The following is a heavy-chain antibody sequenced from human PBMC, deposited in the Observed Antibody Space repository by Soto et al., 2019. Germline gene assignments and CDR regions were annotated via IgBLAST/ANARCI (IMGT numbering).Heavy chain of an antibody. V-gene: IGHV1-8*01. CDR1: GYTFTSYD. D-gene: IGHD6-13*01. J-gene: IGHJ4*02. CDR2: MNPNSGNT. Sequence: GASVKVSCKASGYTFTSYDINWVRQATGQGLEWMGWMNPNSGNTGYAQKLQGRVTMTTDTSTSTAYMELRSLRSDDTAVYYCARVPGSSWSYFDYWGQGTLVTV. CDR3: ARVPGSSWSYFDY.